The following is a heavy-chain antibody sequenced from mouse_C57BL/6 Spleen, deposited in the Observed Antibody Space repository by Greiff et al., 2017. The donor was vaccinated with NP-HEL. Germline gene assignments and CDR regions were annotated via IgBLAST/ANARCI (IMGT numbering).Heavy chain of an antibody. J-gene: IGHJ3*01. D-gene: IGHD1-1*01. V-gene: IGHV1-82*01. CDR2: IYPGDGDT. CDR3: ARGRPIAPVVHFAY. CDR1: GYAFSSSW. Sequence: QVQLQQSGPELVKPGASVKISCKASGYAFSSSWMNWVKQRPGKGLEWIGRIYPGDGDTNYNGKFKGKATLTADKSASTAYMQLNSLTSEDSAVYFCARGRPIAPVVHFAYWGKGTLVTVSA.